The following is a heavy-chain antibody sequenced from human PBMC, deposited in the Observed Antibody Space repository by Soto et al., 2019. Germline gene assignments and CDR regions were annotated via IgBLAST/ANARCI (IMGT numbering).Heavy chain of an antibody. CDR1: GYTFTSYG. J-gene: IGHJ6*03. D-gene: IGHD3-3*01. CDR2: ISAYHGNT. Sequence: QVQLVQSGAEVKKPGASVKVSCKASGYTFTSYGISWVRQAPGQGLEWMGWISAYHGNTNYAQKLQGRVTMNTDTSTSTAYMELRSLRSDDTAVYYCARDYAWDFWSGYSPDVPYYYMDVWGKGTTVTVSS. CDR3: ARDYAWDFWSGYSPDVPYYYMDV. V-gene: IGHV1-18*01.